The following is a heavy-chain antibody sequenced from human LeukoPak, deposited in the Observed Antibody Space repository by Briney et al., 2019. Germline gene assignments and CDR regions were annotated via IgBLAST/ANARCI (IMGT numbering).Heavy chain of an antibody. CDR3: ARGVRRTPSDYYDSSGYLSFDY. CDR2: INHSGST. V-gene: IGHV4-34*01. D-gene: IGHD3-22*01. CDR1: GGSFSGYY. J-gene: IGHJ4*02. Sequence: PSETLSLTCAVYGGSFSGYYWSWIRQPPGKGLEWIGEINHSGSTNYNPSLKSRVTISVDTSKNQFSLKLSSVTAADTAVYYCARGVRRTPSDYYDSSGYLSFDYWGQGTLVTVSS.